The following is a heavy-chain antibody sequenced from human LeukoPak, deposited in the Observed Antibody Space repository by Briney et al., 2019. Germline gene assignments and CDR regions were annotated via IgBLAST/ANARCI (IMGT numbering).Heavy chain of an antibody. D-gene: IGHD2-21*01. CDR2: ISGSGGST. CDR3: ANFSGGGEAY. V-gene: IGHV3-23*01. Sequence: GGSLRLSCAASGFTFSSYAMSWVRQAPGKGLEWVSAISGSGGSTYYADSVKGRFTISRDNSKNTLYLQVDSLRAEDPALSYSANFSGGGEAYWGQETLVTVSS. J-gene: IGHJ4*02. CDR1: GFTFSSYA.